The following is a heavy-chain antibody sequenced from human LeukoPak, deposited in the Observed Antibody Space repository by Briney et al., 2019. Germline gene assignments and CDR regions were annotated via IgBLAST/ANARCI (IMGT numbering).Heavy chain of an antibody. J-gene: IGHJ3*02. Sequence: GGSLRLSCAASRFTFSSYGMHWVRQAPGKGLEWVAFIRYDGSNEYYADSVKGRFTISRDNSKNTVYLQMNSLRAEDTAVYYCAKDQLRITTIGYAFDIWGQGTMVTVSS. D-gene: IGHD3-22*01. CDR2: IRYDGSNE. CDR3: AKDQLRITTIGYAFDI. CDR1: RFTFSSYG. V-gene: IGHV3-30*02.